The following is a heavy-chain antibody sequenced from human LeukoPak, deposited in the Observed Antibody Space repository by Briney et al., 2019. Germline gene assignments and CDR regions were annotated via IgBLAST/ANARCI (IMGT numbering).Heavy chain of an antibody. CDR2: MNPNSGNT. Sequence: GASVKVSCTASGYTFTGYFIHWVRQAPGQGLEWMGWMNPNSGNTGYAQKFQGRVTMTRNTSISTAYMELSSLRSEDTAVYYCARGLSSSWYYFDYWGQGTLVTVSS. CDR1: GYTFTGYF. CDR3: ARGLSSSWYYFDY. D-gene: IGHD6-13*01. J-gene: IGHJ4*02. V-gene: IGHV1-8*02.